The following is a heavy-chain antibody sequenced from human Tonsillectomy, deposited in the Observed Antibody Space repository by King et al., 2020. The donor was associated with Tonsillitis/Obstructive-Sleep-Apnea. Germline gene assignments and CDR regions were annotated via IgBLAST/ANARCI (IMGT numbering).Heavy chain of an antibody. D-gene: IGHD3-3*01. V-gene: IGHV3-64D*06. CDR1: VFTFSRYA. CDR2: ISSNGGST. CDR3: VKDQGLTIFGVVGPPDFDY. J-gene: IGHJ4*02. Sequence: QLVQSGGGLVQTGGSLRLCCSASVFTFSRYAMHWVRQAPGKGLEYVSAISSNGGSTYYADSVKGRFTISRDNSKNTLHLQMSSLRAEDTAMYYCVKDQGLTIFGVVGPPDFDYWGQGTLVTVSS.